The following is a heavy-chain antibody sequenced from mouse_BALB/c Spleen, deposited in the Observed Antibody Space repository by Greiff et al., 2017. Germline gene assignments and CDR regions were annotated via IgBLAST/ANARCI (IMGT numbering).Heavy chain of an antibody. CDR1: GFTFSSFG. J-gene: IGHJ4*01. D-gene: IGHD2-3*01. CDR3: ARWLLHYAMDY. CDR2: ISSGSSTI. V-gene: IGHV5-17*02. Sequence: EVNVVESGGGLVQPGGSRKLSCAASGFTFSSFGMHWVRQAPEKGLEWVAYISSGSSTIYYADTVKGRFTISRDNPKNTLFLQMTSLRSEDTAMYYCARWLLHYAMDYWGQGTSVTVSS.